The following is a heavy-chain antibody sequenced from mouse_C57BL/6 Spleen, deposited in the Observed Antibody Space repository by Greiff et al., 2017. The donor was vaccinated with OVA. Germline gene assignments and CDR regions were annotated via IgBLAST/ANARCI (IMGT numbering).Heavy chain of an antibody. CDR2: INPGSGGT. Sequence: VQLQQSGAELVRPGTSVKVSCKASGYAFTNYLIEWVKQRPGQGLEWIGVINPGSGGTNYNEKFKGKATLTADKSSSTAYMQLSSLTSEDSAVYFCARWDPYYFDYWGQGTTLTVSS. D-gene: IGHD4-1*01. CDR3: ARWDPYYFDY. J-gene: IGHJ2*01. V-gene: IGHV1-54*01. CDR1: GYAFTNYL.